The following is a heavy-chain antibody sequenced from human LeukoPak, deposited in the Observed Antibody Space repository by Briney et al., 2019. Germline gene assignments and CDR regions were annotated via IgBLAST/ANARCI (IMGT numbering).Heavy chain of an antibody. CDR1: GGSFSGYY. D-gene: IGHD3-3*01. Sequence: KPSETLSLTCAVYGGSFSGYYWSWIRQPPGKGLEWIGEINHSGSTNYNPSLKSRVTMSVYTSKKQFSLKLGSVTAADTAVYYCARRTIFGVAPFDYWGQGTLVTVSS. CDR2: INHSGST. V-gene: IGHV4-34*01. J-gene: IGHJ4*02. CDR3: ARRTIFGVAPFDY.